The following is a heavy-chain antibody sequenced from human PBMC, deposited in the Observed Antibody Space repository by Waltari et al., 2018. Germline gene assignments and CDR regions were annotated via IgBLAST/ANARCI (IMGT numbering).Heavy chain of an antibody. J-gene: IGHJ4*02. CDR1: GYTLTELS. Sequence: QVQLVQSGAEVKKPGASVTVSCKVYGYTLTELSMHWVTQAAGKGREWMGGFDPEDGETIYAQKFQGRVTITEDTSTDTAYMELSSLRSEDTAVYYCATVRGSSSWYKDWGQGTLVTVSS. D-gene: IGHD6-13*01. V-gene: IGHV1-24*01. CDR3: ATVRGSSSWYKD. CDR2: FDPEDGET.